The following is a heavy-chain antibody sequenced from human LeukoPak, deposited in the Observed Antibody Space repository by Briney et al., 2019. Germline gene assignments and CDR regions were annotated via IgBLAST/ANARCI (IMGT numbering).Heavy chain of an antibody. D-gene: IGHD6-13*01. CDR3: AKDSSSYFYDAFDI. Sequence: GSLRLSCAASGFTFSSYGMHWVRQAPGKGLEWVAVISYDGSNKYSADSVKGRFTISRDNSKNTLYLQMNSLRAEDTAVYYCAKDSSSYFYDAFDIWGQGTMVTVSS. J-gene: IGHJ3*02. CDR2: ISYDGSNK. CDR1: GFTFSSYG. V-gene: IGHV3-30*18.